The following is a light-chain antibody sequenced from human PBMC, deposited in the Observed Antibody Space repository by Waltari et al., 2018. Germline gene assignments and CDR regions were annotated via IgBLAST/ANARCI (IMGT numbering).Light chain of an antibody. V-gene: IGKV1-5*03. CDR2: EAS. J-gene: IGKJ2*01. CDR1: QNIYNW. Sequence: DIQMTQSPSILSASIGDRVTITCRASQNIYNWLAWYQQKPGRAPNLLIYEASNLERGVPARFSGSGSGTEFTLTINSRQPDDFATYYCQQYDAYPYTFGQGAKLEIK. CDR3: QQYDAYPYT.